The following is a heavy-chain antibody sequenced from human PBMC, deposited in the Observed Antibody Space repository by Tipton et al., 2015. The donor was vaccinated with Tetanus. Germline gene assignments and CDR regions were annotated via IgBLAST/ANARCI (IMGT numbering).Heavy chain of an antibody. V-gene: IGHV3-13*01. CDR3: ARGSAGSPMDV. J-gene: IGHJ6*02. Sequence: SLRLSCAASGFTLSTYDIHWVRQPPGKGLEWVSGIGTAGDTHYSDSVKGRFTITRENVKNSLSLQLNNLRVLDTAVYYCARGSAGSPMDVWGQGTPVTVSS. CDR1: GFTLSTYD. CDR2: IGTAGDT.